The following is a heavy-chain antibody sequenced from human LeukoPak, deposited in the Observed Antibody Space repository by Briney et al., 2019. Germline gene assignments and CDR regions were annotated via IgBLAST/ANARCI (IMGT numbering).Heavy chain of an antibody. Sequence: SETLSLTCAVYGGSFSGYYWSWIRQPPGKGLEWIGEINHSGSTNYNPSLKSRVTISVDTSKNQFSLKLSSVTAADTAVYYCARAVYYYGSGSHYFDYWGQGTLVTVSS. CDR3: ARAVYYYGSGSHYFDY. V-gene: IGHV4-34*01. CDR2: INHSGST. CDR1: GGSFSGYY. J-gene: IGHJ4*02. D-gene: IGHD3-10*01.